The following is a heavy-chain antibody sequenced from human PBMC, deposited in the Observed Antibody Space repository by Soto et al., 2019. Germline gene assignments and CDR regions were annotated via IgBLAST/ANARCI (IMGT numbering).Heavy chain of an antibody. CDR2: IYYSGSI. D-gene: IGHD3-10*01. CDR1: GGSINSGAYY. V-gene: IGHV4-31*03. Sequence: SETLSLTCTVSGGSINSGAYYWNWIRQHPGKGLEWIGYIYYSGSIYYNPSLKSRLSISLDMSKNQLSLKLNSVTVADTAVYYCARRGETHPSYYHGMDVWGQGTTVTVAS. J-gene: IGHJ6*02. CDR3: ARRGETHPSYYHGMDV.